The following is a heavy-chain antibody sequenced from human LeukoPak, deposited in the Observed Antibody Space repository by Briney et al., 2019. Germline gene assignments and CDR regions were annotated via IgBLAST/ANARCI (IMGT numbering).Heavy chain of an antibody. CDR3: AKGKNTGSYLSHVDY. V-gene: IGHV3-21*04. J-gene: IGHJ4*02. D-gene: IGHD3-10*01. CDR1: GFTFSSYS. CDR2: ISSSSSYI. Sequence: GGSLRLSCAASGFTFSSYSMNWVRQAPGKGLEWVSSISSSSSYIYYADSVKGRFTISRDNAKNSLYLQMNSLRTEDTALYYCAKGKNTGSYLSHVDYWGQGTLVTVSS.